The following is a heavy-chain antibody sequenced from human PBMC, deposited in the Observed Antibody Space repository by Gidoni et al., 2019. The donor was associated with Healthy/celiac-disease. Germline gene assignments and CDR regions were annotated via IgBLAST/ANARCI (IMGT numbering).Heavy chain of an antibody. V-gene: IGHV3-33*01. CDR2: IWYDGSNK. CDR3: ARDLTTMMSNDAFDI. D-gene: IGHD3-22*01. J-gene: IGHJ3*02. Sequence: QVQLVESGGGVVQPGRSLRLSCAASGFTFSSYGMHWVRQAPGKGLGWVAVIWYDGSNKYYADSVKGRFTISRDNSKNTLYLQMNSLRAEDTAVYYCARDLTTMMSNDAFDIWGQGTMVTVSS. CDR1: GFTFSSYG.